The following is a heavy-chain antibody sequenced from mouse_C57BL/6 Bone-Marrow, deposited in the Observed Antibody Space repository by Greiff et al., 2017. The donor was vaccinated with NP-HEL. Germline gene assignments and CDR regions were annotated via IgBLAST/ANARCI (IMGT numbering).Heavy chain of an antibody. Sequence: DVLLVESGGGLVQPGGSLQLSCAASGFTFSDYGMAWVRQAPRQGPEWVAFISNLAYSIYYADTVTGRFTISRENAKNTLDLEMSSLRSEDTAMYYWARRRDYGDYAMDYWGQGASVTVSS. D-gene: IGHD2-4*01. CDR2: ISNLAYSI. CDR1: GFTFSDYG. V-gene: IGHV5-15*04. J-gene: IGHJ4*01. CDR3: ARRRDYGDYAMDY.